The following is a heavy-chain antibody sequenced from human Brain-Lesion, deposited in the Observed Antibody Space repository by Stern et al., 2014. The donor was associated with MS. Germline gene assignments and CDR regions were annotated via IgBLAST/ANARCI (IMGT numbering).Heavy chain of an antibody. Sequence: QVQLVQSGPGLVKPSGTLSLTCAVSGGSISSSNWWGWGLQSPGKGLEWIGEIYNNRGTNYSTSFENRVIISVEKSTKHFSLKMSYVTAADTAVYYFARELPDLNAFDIWGQGTMVTVSS. V-gene: IGHV4-4*02. J-gene: IGHJ3*02. CDR2: IYNNRGT. CDR1: GGSISSSNW. CDR3: ARELPDLNAFDI. D-gene: IGHD1-14*01.